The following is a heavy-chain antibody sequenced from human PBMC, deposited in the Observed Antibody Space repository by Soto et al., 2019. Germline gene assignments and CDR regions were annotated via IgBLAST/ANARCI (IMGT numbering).Heavy chain of an antibody. CDR3: AKDHHARGIAAHPRGPFDY. J-gene: IGHJ4*02. CDR2: ISYDGSNK. V-gene: IGHV3-30*18. CDR1: GFTFSSYG. Sequence: QVQLVESGGGVVQPGRSLRLSCAASGFTFSSYGMHWVRQAPGKGLEWVAVISYDGSNKYYADSVKGRFTISRDNSKNTLYLQMNSLRAEDTAVYYCAKDHHARGIAAHPRGPFDYWGPGTLVTVSS. D-gene: IGHD6-6*01.